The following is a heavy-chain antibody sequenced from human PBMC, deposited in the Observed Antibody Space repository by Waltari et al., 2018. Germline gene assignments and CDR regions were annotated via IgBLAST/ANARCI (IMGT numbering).Heavy chain of an antibody. Sequence: EVQLVESGGGLVQPGRSLGLSCTTSGFTFGAHALSWFRQAPGKGLEWVGFIRSKFYGGTTDYAASVKGRFTVSRDDSKSIAYLQMNSLKTEDTGVYYCSRVSASGDGMDVWGQGTTVTVSS. CDR1: GFTFGAHA. D-gene: IGHD3-16*01. V-gene: IGHV3-49*03. CDR3: SRVSASGDGMDV. CDR2: IRSKFYGGTT. J-gene: IGHJ6*02.